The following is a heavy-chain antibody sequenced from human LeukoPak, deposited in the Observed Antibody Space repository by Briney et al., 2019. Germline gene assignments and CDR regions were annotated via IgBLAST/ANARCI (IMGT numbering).Heavy chain of an antibody. Sequence: PGGSLRLSCAASGFTFSSYAMHWVRQAPGKGLEWVAVISYDGSNKYYADSVKGRFTISRDNSKNTLYLQMNSLRAEDTAVYYCAIDQLVYSSSSSDFDYWGQGTLVTVSS. J-gene: IGHJ4*02. D-gene: IGHD6-6*01. CDR1: GFTFSSYA. CDR2: ISYDGSNK. V-gene: IGHV3-30*04. CDR3: AIDQLVYSSSSSDFDY.